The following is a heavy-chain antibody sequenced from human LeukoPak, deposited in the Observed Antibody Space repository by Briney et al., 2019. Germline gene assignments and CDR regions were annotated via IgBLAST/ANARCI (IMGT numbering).Heavy chain of an antibody. CDR1: GFTFSSYG. J-gene: IGHJ3*02. CDR2: ISYDGSNK. Sequence: GSLRLSCAASGFTFSSYGMHWVRQARGKGLEWVAVISYDGSNKYYADSVKGRFTISRDNSKNTLYLQMNSLRAEDTAVYYCAKGMTTVALDAFDIWGQGTMVTVSS. D-gene: IGHD4-23*01. V-gene: IGHV3-30*18. CDR3: AKGMTTVALDAFDI.